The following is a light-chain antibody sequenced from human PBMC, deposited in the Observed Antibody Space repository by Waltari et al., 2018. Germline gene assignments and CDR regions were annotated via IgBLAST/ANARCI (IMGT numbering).Light chain of an antibody. CDR3: CSYAGSRNMI. CDR2: EVN. Sequence: QSALTQPASVSGSPGHSVTISCTGSSSDVGNYNLVSWYQQHPGKAPNLIIFEVNKRPSGISNRFSGSKSGNTASLTISGLQPEDEADYYCCSYAGSRNMIFGGGTKLTVL. CDR1: SSDVGNYNL. J-gene: IGLJ2*01. V-gene: IGLV2-23*02.